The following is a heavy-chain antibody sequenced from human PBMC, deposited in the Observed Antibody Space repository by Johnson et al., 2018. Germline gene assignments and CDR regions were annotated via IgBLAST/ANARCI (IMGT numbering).Heavy chain of an antibody. V-gene: IGHV3-9*01. D-gene: IGHD6-13*01. CDR3: AKDTSSRNDAFDI. CDR2: ISWNSGSI. Sequence: VQLVESGGGLVEPGGSLRLSCAASGFTFSDYYMSWIRQAPGKGLEWVSGISWNSGSIGYADSVQGRFTISRDNAKNSLYLQMNSLRAEDTALYYCAKDTSSRNDAFDIWGQGTMVTVSS. CDR1: GFTFSDYY. J-gene: IGHJ3*02.